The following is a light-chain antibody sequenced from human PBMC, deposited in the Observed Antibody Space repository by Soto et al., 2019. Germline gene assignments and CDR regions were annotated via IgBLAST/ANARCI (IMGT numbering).Light chain of an antibody. CDR2: SNN. CDR3: AAWDDSLNGQV. Sequence: QSVPTQPPPTSRTPGQRVTNPSSGNSSNIGSNTVNWYQQLPGTAPKVLIYSNNQRPSGVPDRFSGSKSGTSASLAISGLQSEDEADYYCAAWDDSLNGQVFGAGTKVTVL. CDR1: SSNIGSNT. V-gene: IGLV1-44*01. J-gene: IGLJ1*01.